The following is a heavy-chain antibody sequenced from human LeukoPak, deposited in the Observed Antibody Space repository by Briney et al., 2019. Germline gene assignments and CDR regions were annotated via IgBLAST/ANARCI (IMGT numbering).Heavy chain of an antibody. V-gene: IGHV1-69*13. D-gene: IGHD6-19*01. CDR1: GGTFSSYA. CDR2: IIPIFGTA. Sequence: SVKVSCKASGGTFSSYAISWVRQAPGQGLEWMGGIIPIFGTANYAQKFQGRVTITADESTSTAYMELSSPRSEDTAVYYCARGLSSGWYLAGYYFDYWGQGTLVTVSS. CDR3: ARGLSSGWYLAGYYFDY. J-gene: IGHJ4*02.